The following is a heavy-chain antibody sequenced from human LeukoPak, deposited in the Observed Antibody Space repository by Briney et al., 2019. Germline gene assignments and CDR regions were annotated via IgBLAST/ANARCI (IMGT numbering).Heavy chain of an antibody. CDR3: GRFGYVAGLDL. CDR2: INPAGSAI. CDR1: GFSFSAYW. Sequence: GGSLRLSCAASGFSFSAYWMTWVRQAPGTGLEWVANINPAGSAIYYGDPAKGRFTISRDNAKNLVYLQMSSLRAEDTVVYYCGRFGYVAGLDLWGQGTLVTVSS. J-gene: IGHJ4*02. D-gene: IGHD6-19*01. V-gene: IGHV3-7*01.